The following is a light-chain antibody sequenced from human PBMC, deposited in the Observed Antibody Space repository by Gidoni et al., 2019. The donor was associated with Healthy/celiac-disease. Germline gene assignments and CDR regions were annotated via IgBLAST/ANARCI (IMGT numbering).Light chain of an antibody. Sequence: IVMTQSPDSLAVSLGERATINCKSSQSVLYSSNNKNYLAWYQQKPGQPPKLLIYWAPTRESGVPDRFSGSGSGTDFTLTISSLQAEDVAVYYCQQYYSTPRTFGQGTKLEIK. CDR3: QQYYSTPRT. J-gene: IGKJ2*02. CDR1: QSVLYSSNNKNY. V-gene: IGKV4-1*01. CDR2: WAP.